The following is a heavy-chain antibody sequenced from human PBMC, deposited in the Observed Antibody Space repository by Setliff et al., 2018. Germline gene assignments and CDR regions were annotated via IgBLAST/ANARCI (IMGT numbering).Heavy chain of an antibody. D-gene: IGHD2-21*01. CDR1: GASLSSGSYY. V-gene: IGHV4-61*02. CDR3: AKEYVVNSFVSNSHQHYGLDV. Sequence: SETLSLTCTVSGASLSSGSYYWSWIRQSAGKGLEWIGRIYTSGATTYSPSLKSRVSISADTSKNLFSLRLKSVTAADTAVYYCAKEYVVNSFVSNSHQHYGLDVWGKGTTVTAPQ. J-gene: IGHJ6*04. CDR2: IYTSGAT.